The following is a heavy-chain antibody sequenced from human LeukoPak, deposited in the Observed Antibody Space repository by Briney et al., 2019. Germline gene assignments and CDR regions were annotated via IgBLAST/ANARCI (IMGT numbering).Heavy chain of an antibody. V-gene: IGHV1-2*04. D-gene: IGHD3-22*01. Sequence: GASVKVSCKASGGTFSSYAISWVRQAPGQGLEWMGWINPNSGGTNYAQKFQGWVTMTRDTSISTAYMELRSLRSDDTAVYYCARDLSQGLYDSSGYYDYWGQGTLVTVSS. CDR1: GGTFSSYA. CDR2: INPNSGGT. J-gene: IGHJ4*02. CDR3: ARDLSQGLYDSSGYYDY.